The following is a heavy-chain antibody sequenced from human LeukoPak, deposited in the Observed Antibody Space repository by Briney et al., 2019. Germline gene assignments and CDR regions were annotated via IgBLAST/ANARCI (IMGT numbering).Heavy chain of an antibody. CDR1: GFTFSSYG. V-gene: IGHV3-30*02. CDR2: IRYDGSNK. Sequence: PGGSLRLSCAASGFTFSSYGMHWVRQAPGKGPEWVAFIRYDGSNKYYADSVKGRFTISRDNSKNTLYLQMNSLRAEDTAVYYCAKLGPPLSSTSRLIDYWGQGTLVTVSS. D-gene: IGHD2-2*01. CDR3: AKLGPPLSSTSRLIDY. J-gene: IGHJ4*02.